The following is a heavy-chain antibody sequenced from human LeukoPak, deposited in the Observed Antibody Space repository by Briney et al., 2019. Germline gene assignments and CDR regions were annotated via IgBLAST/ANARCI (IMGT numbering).Heavy chain of an antibody. CDR3: TRDITLTRGGRSDY. D-gene: IGHD3-10*01. J-gene: IGHJ4*02. CDR2: ISGSGHTT. CDR1: GFTFSNYA. Sequence: GGSLRLSCAASGFTFSNYAMSWVRQAPGKGLEWVSRISGSGHTTYYTDSVKGRFTISRDTSRNTLYLQMNSLRVEDTAVYYCTRDITLTRGGRSDYWGQGTLVTVSA. V-gene: IGHV3-23*01.